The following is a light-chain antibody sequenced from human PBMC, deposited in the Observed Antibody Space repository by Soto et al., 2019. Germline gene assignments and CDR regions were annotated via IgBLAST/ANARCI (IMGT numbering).Light chain of an antibody. Sequence: QSVLTQPASVSGSPGQSITISCTGTSSDVGGYNCVSWYQHHPGKAPKLMIYEVSNRPSGVSNRFSGSKSGNTASLTISGLQAEDEADYYCSSYTSSSTLVVFGGGTKLTVL. CDR3: SSYTSSSTLVV. V-gene: IGLV2-14*01. CDR2: EVS. J-gene: IGLJ2*01. CDR1: SSDVGGYNC.